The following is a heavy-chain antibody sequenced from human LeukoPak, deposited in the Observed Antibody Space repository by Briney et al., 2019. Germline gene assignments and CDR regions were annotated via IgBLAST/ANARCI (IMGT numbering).Heavy chain of an antibody. CDR1: GFTFSSYE. Sequence: GGSLRLSCAASGFTFSSYEMNWVRQAPGKGLEWVSSISGSGSGGSTYYADSVKGRFTISRDNSKNSLYLQMNSLRAEDTALYYCARVGATASAFDIWGQGTMVTVSS. CDR2: ISGSGSGGST. CDR3: ARVGATASAFDI. V-gene: IGHV3-23*01. J-gene: IGHJ3*02. D-gene: IGHD1-26*01.